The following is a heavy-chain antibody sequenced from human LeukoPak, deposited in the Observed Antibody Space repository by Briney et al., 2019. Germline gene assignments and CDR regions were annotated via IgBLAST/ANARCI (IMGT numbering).Heavy chain of an antibody. CDR2: IYSGGSK. CDR3: ARRVATPPYYYFYYLEL. V-gene: IGHV3-53*01. J-gene: IGHJ6*03. D-gene: IGHD2-15*01. Sequence: PAGSLRLPSAAACATAISSYMRWVRRAPARGLEGGSAIYSGGSKYYADSVKGRFTISRDNHKNPLYLQVNSLRAEDTAAYYCARRVATPPYYYFYYLELWGKGTTVTVSS. CDR1: CATAISSY.